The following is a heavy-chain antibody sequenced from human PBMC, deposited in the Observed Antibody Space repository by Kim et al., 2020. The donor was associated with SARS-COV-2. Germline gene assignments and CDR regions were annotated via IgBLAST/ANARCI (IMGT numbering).Heavy chain of an antibody. V-gene: IGHV1-3*01. CDR3: ARDYGGNAGTFSLGMDV. CDR1: GYTFTSYA. Sequence: ASVKVSCKASGYTFTSYAMHWVRQAPGQRLEWMGWINAGNGNTKYSQKFQGRVTITRDTSASTAYMELSSLRSEDTAVYYCARDYGGNAGTFSLGMDVWGQGTTVTVSS. CDR2: INAGNGNT. J-gene: IGHJ6*02. D-gene: IGHD4-17*01.